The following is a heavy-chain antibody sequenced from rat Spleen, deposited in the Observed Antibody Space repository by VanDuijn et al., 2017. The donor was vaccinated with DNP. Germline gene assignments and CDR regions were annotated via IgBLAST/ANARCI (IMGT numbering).Heavy chain of an antibody. CDR3: ARDGTVFRYFDF. CDR2: IMYEESRT. J-gene: IGHJ1*01. Sequence: EVQLVESGGGLVQPGRSLKLSCAASGFTFSDYNMAWVRQAPKKGLEWVATIMYEESRTFYPDSVKGRFTISRDNVKNTLHLQMNSLRSEDTATYYCARDGTVFRYFDFWGPGTMVTVSS. V-gene: IGHV5S10*01. D-gene: IGHD1-12*02. CDR1: GFTFSDYN.